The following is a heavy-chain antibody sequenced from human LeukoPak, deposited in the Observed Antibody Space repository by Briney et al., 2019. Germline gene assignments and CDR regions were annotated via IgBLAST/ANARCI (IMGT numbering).Heavy chain of an antibody. CDR2: INPNSGGT. CDR1: GYTFTGYY. J-gene: IGHJ6*03. CDR3: ARVLRYCSGGNCYSGGLGYMDV. D-gene: IGHD2-15*01. V-gene: IGHV1-2*02. Sequence: GASVKVSCKASGYTFTGYYMHWVRQAPGQGLEWMGWINPNSGGTNYARKFQGRVTMTRDTSISTAYMELSRLRSDDTAVYYCARVLRYCSGGNCYSGGLGYMDVWGKGTTVTISS.